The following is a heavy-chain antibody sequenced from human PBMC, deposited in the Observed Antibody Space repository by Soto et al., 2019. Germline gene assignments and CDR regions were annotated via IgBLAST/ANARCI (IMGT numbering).Heavy chain of an antibody. V-gene: IGHV3-23*01. CDR2: ISGSGST. Sequence: PGGSLRLSCAASGFTFSTYAMTWVRQAPGKGLAWLSSISGSGSTYYADSVKGRFTISRDNSKNTLYLQMNSLRAEDTAVYYCAKVISTSGSSLRGRRSLVTVSS. CDR1: GFTFSTYA. D-gene: IGHD3-10*01. CDR3: AKVISTSGSSL. J-gene: IGHJ4*02.